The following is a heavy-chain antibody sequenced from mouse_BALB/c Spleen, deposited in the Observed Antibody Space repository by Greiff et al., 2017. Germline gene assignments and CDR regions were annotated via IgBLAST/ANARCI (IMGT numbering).Heavy chain of an antibody. V-gene: IGHV5-17*02. CDR1: GFTFSSFG. CDR2: ISSGSSTI. D-gene: IGHD2-4*01. CDR3: AIFYDYDEFAY. J-gene: IGHJ3*01. Sequence: EVKVVESGGGLVQPGGSRKLSCAASGFTFSSFGMHWVRQAPEKGLEWVAYISSGSSTIYYADTVKGRFTISRDNPKNTLFLQMTSLRSEDTAMYYCAIFYDYDEFAYWGQGTLVTVSA.